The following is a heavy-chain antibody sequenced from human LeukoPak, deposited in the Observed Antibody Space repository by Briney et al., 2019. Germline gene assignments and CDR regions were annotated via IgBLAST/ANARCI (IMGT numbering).Heavy chain of an antibody. Sequence: GRSLRLSCAASGFTFSSYGMHWVRQAPGKGLEWVAVVSYDGSNTYYADSVKGRFTISRDNSKNTLYLQMNSLRAEDTAVYYCAREGYYDEFDYWGQGTLVTVSS. J-gene: IGHJ4*02. CDR3: AREGYYDEFDY. D-gene: IGHD3-22*01. V-gene: IGHV3-30*03. CDR1: GFTFSSYG. CDR2: VSYDGSNT.